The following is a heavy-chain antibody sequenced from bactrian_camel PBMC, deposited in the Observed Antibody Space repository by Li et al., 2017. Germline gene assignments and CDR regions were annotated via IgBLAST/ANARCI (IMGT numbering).Heavy chain of an antibody. CDR2: IDNEEAT. J-gene: IGHJ4*01. CDR1: GDTTNRYC. D-gene: IGHD3*01. CDR3: AMRLGTYWNDKCEVAY. V-gene: IGHV3S1*01. Sequence: HVQLVESGGALVQPGGSLRLSRAASGDTTNRYCLAWFRQIDGKEREQVAAIDNEEATEYADSVKGRFTISVDRAKNTLYLQMNSLKSDDTAIYYCAMRLGTYWNDKCEVAYWGQGTQVTVS.